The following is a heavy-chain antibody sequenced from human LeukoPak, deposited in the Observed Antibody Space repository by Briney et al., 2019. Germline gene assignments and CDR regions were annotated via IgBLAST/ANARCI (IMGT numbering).Heavy chain of an antibody. J-gene: IGHJ4*02. Sequence: SVKVSCKASGGTFSSYAISWVRQAPGQGLEWMGGIIPIFGTANYAQKFQGRVTITADESTSTAYMELSSLRSEDTAVYYCASGLDDFWSGYSPYWGQGTLVTVSS. CDR1: GGTFSSYA. D-gene: IGHD3-3*01. V-gene: IGHV1-69*01. CDR3: ASGLDDFWSGYSPY. CDR2: IIPIFGTA.